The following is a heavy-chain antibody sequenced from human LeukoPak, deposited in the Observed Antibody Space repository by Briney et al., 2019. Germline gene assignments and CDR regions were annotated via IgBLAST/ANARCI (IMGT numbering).Heavy chain of an antibody. Sequence: SETLSLTCTVSGGSISNYYWSWIRQPPGKGLGWIGYIYYSGSTNYNPSLKSRVTISVDTSKNQFSLKLSSVTAADTAVYYCARDGGSGAPNFDYWGQGTLVTVSS. CDR2: IYYSGST. CDR1: GGSISNYY. J-gene: IGHJ4*02. D-gene: IGHD3-16*01. V-gene: IGHV4-59*01. CDR3: ARDGGSGAPNFDY.